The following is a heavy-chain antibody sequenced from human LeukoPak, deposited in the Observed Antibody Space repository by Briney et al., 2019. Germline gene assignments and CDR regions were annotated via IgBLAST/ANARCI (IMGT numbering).Heavy chain of an antibody. CDR3: ARGTYIWGSYRHFDF. D-gene: IGHD3-16*02. V-gene: IGHV4-34*01. J-gene: IGHJ4*02. Sequence: PSETLSLTCAVYGGSFSGYYWSWIRQPPGKGLEWIGEINHSGSTNHNPSLKSRVTIAVDKSKNQFSLKLNSVTAADTAVYYCARGTYIWGSYRHFDFWGQGMLVTVSS. CDR2: INHSGST. CDR1: GGSFSGYY.